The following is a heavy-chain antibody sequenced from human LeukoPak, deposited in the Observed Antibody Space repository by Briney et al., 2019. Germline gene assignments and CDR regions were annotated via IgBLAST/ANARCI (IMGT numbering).Heavy chain of an antibody. J-gene: IGHJ4*02. V-gene: IGHV1-69*04. D-gene: IGHD4-17*01. Sequence: SVKVSCKASGGTFSSYAISWVRQAPGQGLEWMGRIIPILGIANYAQKFQGRVTITADKSTSTAYMELSSLRSEDTAVYYCARGLPYGDLGDYWGQGTLVTVSS. CDR1: GGTFSSYA. CDR3: ARGLPYGDLGDY. CDR2: IIPILGIA.